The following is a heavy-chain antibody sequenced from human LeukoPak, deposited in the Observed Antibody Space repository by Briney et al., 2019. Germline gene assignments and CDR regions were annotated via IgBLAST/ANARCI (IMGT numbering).Heavy chain of an antibody. CDR1: GGSMSGYY. D-gene: IGHD6-25*01. CDR2: IYYTGST. V-gene: IGHV4-59*01. Sequence: SETLSLTCTVSGGSMSGYYWSWIRQPPGKGLDWIGYIYYTGSTNYNPSLKSRVTISVDTSKNQFSLKLSSVTAADMAVYYCARVTPIAAAGSDYFDYWGQGTLVTVSS. CDR3: ARVTPIAAAGSDYFDY. J-gene: IGHJ4*02.